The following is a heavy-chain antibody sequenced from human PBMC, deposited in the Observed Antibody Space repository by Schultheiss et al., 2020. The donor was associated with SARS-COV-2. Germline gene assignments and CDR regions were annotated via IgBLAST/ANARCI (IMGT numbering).Heavy chain of an antibody. CDR3: ARESEGGGGSMDV. V-gene: IGHV4-59*12. CDR2: IYDSGST. CDR1: GGSFSGYY. D-gene: IGHD3-16*01. Sequence: SQTLSLTCAVYGGSFSGYYWSWIRQPPGKGLEWIGYIYDSGSTNYNPSLRSRVTISVDTSKNQFSLKLSSVTAADTAVYYCARESEGGGGSMDVWGQGTTVTVSS. J-gene: IGHJ6*02.